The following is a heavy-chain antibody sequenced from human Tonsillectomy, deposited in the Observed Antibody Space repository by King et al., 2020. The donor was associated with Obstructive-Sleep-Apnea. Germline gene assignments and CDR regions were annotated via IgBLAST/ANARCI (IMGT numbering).Heavy chain of an antibody. Sequence: VQLVESGGGLVKPGGSLRLSCAASGFTFSDYYMSWILQAPGKGLEWVSYISSSGSTIYYAYSVKGRFTISRDNAKNSLYLQMNSLRAEDTAVYYCARDRFRELRFFDYWGQGTLVTVSS. CDR3: ARDRFRELRFFDY. CDR2: ISSSGSTI. J-gene: IGHJ4*02. V-gene: IGHV3-11*01. D-gene: IGHD1-26*01. CDR1: GFTFSDYY.